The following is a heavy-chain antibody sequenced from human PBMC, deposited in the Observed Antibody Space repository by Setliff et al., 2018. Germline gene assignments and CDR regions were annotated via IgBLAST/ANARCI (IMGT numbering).Heavy chain of an antibody. CDR1: GGSFSGYY. Sequence: SETLSLTCAVYGGSFSGYYWSWIRQPPGKGLEWIGEINHRGSTNYNPSLKSRVSISVDTSKNQFSLKVFSVTAADTAVYYCARGRNVAARLLDSWGQGTLVTVSS. D-gene: IGHD6-6*01. V-gene: IGHV4-34*01. J-gene: IGHJ4*02. CDR3: ARGRNVAARLLDS. CDR2: INHRGST.